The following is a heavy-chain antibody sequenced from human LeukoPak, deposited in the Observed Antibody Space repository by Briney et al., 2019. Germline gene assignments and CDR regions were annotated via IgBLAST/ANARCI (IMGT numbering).Heavy chain of an antibody. V-gene: IGHV1-2*02. CDR3: ARDSVDTAMLYYFDY. D-gene: IGHD5-18*01. CDR2: INPNSGGT. CDR1: GYTFTGYY. J-gene: IGHJ4*02. Sequence: ASVKVSCKASGYTFTGYYMHWVRQALGQPLEWMGWINPNSGGTNYAQKFQGRVTMTRDTSISTAYMELSRLRSDDTAVYYCARDSVDTAMLYYFDYWGQGNLVTVSS.